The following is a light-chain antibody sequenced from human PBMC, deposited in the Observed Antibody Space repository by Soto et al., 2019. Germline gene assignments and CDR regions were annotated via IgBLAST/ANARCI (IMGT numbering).Light chain of an antibody. CDR2: DNN. CDR3: QSYDSSLSASV. V-gene: IGLV1-40*01. J-gene: IGLJ3*02. Sequence: QPVLTQAPSVSGAPGQRITISCAGSSSNIGGGYEVHWYQQLPGTAPKLLIYDNNHRPSGVPDRFSGSKSGTSASLAITGLQAEDEADYYCQSYDSSLSASVFGGGTKVTVL. CDR1: SSNIGGGYE.